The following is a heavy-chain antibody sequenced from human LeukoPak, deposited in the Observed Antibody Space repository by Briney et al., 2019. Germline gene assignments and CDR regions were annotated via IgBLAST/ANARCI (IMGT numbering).Heavy chain of an antibody. J-gene: IGHJ4*02. CDR3: ASGVVGTTNPS. Sequence: SVKVSCKASGGTFSSYAISWVRQAPGQGLEWMGGIIPIFGTANYAQKFQGRVTITADESTSTAYMELSSLRSEATAVSYCASGVVGTTNPSWGQGTLVTVSS. CDR1: GGTFSSYA. CDR2: IIPIFGTA. V-gene: IGHV1-69*13. D-gene: IGHD1-26*01.